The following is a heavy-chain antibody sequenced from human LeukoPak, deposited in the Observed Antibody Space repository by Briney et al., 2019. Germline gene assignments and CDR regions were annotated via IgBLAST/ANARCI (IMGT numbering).Heavy chain of an antibody. CDR1: GYTFTNYD. CDR3: AFCGGDCGGAFDV. CDR2: MTPNSGNT. Sequence: ASVKVSCKASGYTFTNYDINWLRQATGQGLEWMAWMTPNSGNTGHEQKFQGRLTMTRDISISTAYMELSSLRSEDTAVYYCAFCGGDCGGAFDVWGQGITVTVSS. D-gene: IGHD2-21*02. J-gene: IGHJ3*01. V-gene: IGHV1-8*01.